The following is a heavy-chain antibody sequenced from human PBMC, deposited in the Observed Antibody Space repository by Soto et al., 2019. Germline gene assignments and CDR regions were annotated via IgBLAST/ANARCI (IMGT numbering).Heavy chain of an antibody. CDR2: IYYSGST. V-gene: IGHV4-59*01. J-gene: IGHJ4*02. CDR1: GGSISSYY. CDR3: ARGRIQLWYPFDY. D-gene: IGHD5-18*01. Sequence: QVQLQESGPGLVKPSETLSLTCTVSGGSISSYYWSWIRQPPGKGLEWIGYIYYSGSTNYNPSLKSRVPXSXDXXKTQFSLKLSSVSAADTAVYYCARGRIQLWYPFDYWGQGTLVTVSS.